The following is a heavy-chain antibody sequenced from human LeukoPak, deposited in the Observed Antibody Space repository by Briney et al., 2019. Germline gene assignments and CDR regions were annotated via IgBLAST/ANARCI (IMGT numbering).Heavy chain of an antibody. J-gene: IGHJ4*02. Sequence: GGSLRLSCAASGFTFSSYWMSWVRQSPGKGLEWVANIKQDGSEKYYVDSVKGGFTISRDTAKNSQYLQMNSLRAEDTAVYYCARDYGVWFGELLFDYWGQGTLVTVSS. D-gene: IGHD3-10*01. CDR2: IKQDGSEK. V-gene: IGHV3-7*01. CDR3: ARDYGVWFGELLFDY. CDR1: GFTFSSYW.